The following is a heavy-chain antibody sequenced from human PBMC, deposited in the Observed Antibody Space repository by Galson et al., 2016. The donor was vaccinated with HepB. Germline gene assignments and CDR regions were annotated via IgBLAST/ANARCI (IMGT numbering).Heavy chain of an antibody. Sequence: SETLSLTCAVYGGSFSGYYWSWIRQPPGKGMEWIGEINHSGNTNYNPSLTSRVTISVDTSKNQFPLRLTSVTAADTAVYYCARFGVTKVRGLIIKTRNVGFDYWGQGILVTVSS. CDR1: GGSFSGYY. V-gene: IGHV4-34*01. D-gene: IGHD3-10*01. CDR3: ARFGVTKVRGLIIKTRNVGFDY. CDR2: INHSGNT. J-gene: IGHJ4*02.